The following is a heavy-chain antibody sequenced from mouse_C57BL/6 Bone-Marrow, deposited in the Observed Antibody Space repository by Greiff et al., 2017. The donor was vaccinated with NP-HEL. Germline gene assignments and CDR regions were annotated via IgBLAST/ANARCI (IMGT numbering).Heavy chain of an antibody. Sequence: VQLQQSGPELVKPGASVKISCKASGYSFTGYYMNWVKQSPEKSLEWIGEINPSTGGTTYNQKFKAKATLTVDKSSSTAYMQLKSLTSEDSAVYYCAYYDYDPFDYWGQGTTLTVSS. J-gene: IGHJ2*01. CDR1: GYSFTGYY. CDR2: INPSTGGT. CDR3: AYYDYDPFDY. V-gene: IGHV1-42*01. D-gene: IGHD2-4*01.